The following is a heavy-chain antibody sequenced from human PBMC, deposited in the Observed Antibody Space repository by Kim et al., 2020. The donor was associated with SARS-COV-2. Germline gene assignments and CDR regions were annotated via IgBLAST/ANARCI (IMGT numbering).Heavy chain of an antibody. CDR2: T. Sequence: TYYNPSLKSRVTISVDTSKNQFSLKLSSVTAADTAVYYCASLKGSGIDYWGQGTLVTVSS. CDR3: ASLKGSGIDY. D-gene: IGHD3-10*01. V-gene: IGHV4-30-2*04. J-gene: IGHJ4*02.